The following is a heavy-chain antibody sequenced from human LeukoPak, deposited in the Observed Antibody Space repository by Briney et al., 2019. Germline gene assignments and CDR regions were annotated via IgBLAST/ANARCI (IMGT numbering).Heavy chain of an antibody. J-gene: IGHJ6*03. V-gene: IGHV1-8*01. D-gene: IGHD2-15*01. Sequence: GASVNVSFKSSGYTFTIYDINWVRQATGQGLEWMGWMNPNSGNTGYAQKFQGRVTMTRNTSISTAYMELSSLRSEDTAVYYCARGVRGGVVYYYYYMDVWGKGTTVTVSS. CDR2: MNPNSGNT. CDR3: ARGVRGGVVYYYYYMDV. CDR1: GYTFTIYD.